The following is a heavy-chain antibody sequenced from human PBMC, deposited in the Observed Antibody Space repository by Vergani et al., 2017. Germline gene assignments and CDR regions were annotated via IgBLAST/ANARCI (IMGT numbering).Heavy chain of an antibody. J-gene: IGHJ6*02. CDR3: ARVGYGDYYGMDV. Sequence: QVQLQQWGAGLLKPSETLSLTCGVYGGSFSGYYWSWIRQSPGKGLEWIGEINHSGDTNYTPSLKSRVTISIDTSKNQFSLKLSSVTAADTAVYYCARVGYGDYYGMDVWGQGTTVTVSS. V-gene: IGHV4-34*02. CDR1: GGSFSGYY. D-gene: IGHD4-17*01. CDR2: INHSGDT.